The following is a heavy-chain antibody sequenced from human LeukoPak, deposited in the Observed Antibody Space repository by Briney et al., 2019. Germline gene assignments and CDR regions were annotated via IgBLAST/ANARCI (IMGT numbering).Heavy chain of an antibody. V-gene: IGHV4-59*08. CDR3: ARAYSSSWYYNWFDP. CDR2: IHYTGST. Sequence: SETLSLTCTVSGGSINSYYWSWIRQPPGKGLECIGYIHYTGSTNYNPSLKSRVTISVDTSKNQFSLKLRSVTAADTAMYYCARAYSSSWYYNWFDPWGQGTLVTVSS. D-gene: IGHD6-13*01. J-gene: IGHJ5*02. CDR1: GGSINSYY.